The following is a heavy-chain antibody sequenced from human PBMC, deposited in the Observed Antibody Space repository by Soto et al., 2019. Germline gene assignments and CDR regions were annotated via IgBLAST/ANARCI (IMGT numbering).Heavy chain of an antibody. V-gene: IGHV4-4*07. D-gene: IGHD3-3*01. CDR1: GGTLSGYY. J-gene: IGHJ5*02. CDR3: ARGQRFSDWFDP. Sequence: SETLSLTCTVTGGTLSGYYWTWIRQSAGGGLEWIGRIYSSGSTNYNPSLKSRVTISLDTSMSHFSLRLRSVSAADTAVYYCARGQRFSDWFDPWGQGTLVAVSS. CDR2: IYSSGST.